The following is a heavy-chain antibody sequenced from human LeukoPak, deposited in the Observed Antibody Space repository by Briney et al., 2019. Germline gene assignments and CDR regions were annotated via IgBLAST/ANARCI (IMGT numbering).Heavy chain of an antibody. D-gene: IGHD3-16*01. CDR1: GGTFSSYA. V-gene: IGHV1-69*04. J-gene: IGHJ4*02. CDR3: ARSASHNAWAY. CDR2: IIPILGIA. Sequence: ASVKVSCKASGGTFSSYAISWVRQAPGQGLEWMGRIIPILGIANYAQKFQGRVTITADKSTSTAYMELSSLRSEDTAVYYCARSASHNAWAYWGQGTLVTVSS.